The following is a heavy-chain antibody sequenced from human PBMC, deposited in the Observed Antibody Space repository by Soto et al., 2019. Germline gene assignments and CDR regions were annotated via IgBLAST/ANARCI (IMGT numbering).Heavy chain of an antibody. CDR2: VSDSGGTT. V-gene: IGHV3-23*01. CDR1: GFTFSTYA. CDR3: VQRGGSGYYGAFDY. J-gene: IGHJ4*02. D-gene: IGHD3-22*01. Sequence: GGSLRLSCAASGFTFSTYAMTWVRQAPGKGLEWVSGVSDSGGTTYYADSVKGRFTISRDNSRNTLYLQMNSLRGEDTAVYYCVQRGGSGYYGAFDYWGQGIQVTVSS.